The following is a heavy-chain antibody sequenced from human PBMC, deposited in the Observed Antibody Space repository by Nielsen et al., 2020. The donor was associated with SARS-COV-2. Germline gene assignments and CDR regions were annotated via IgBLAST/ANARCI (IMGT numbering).Heavy chain of an antibody. V-gene: IGHV4-34*01. CDR2: INHSGST. CDR3: ARARGAHVITMIVVVDAFDI. Sequence: SETLSLTCAVYGASFSGYYWSWIRQPPGKGLEWIGEINHSGSTDYNPSLKSRVTISIDTSKNQFSLNVRSVSAADTAVYYCARARGAHVITMIVVVDAFDIWGQGTMVTVSS. D-gene: IGHD3-22*01. J-gene: IGHJ3*02. CDR1: GASFSGYY.